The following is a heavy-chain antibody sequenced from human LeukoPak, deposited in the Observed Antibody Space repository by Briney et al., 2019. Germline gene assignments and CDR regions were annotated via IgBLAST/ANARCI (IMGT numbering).Heavy chain of an antibody. J-gene: IGHJ4*02. D-gene: IGHD6-13*01. V-gene: IGHV3-21*01. CDR3: ARVDIAAAGDFDY. CDR2: ISSSSYI. CDR1: GSTFSSYS. Sequence: SGGSLRLSCAASGSTFSSYSMNWVRQAPGKGLEWVSSISSSSYIYYADSVKGRFTISRDNAKNSLYLQMNSLRAEDTAVYYCARVDIAAAGDFDYWGQGTLVTVSS.